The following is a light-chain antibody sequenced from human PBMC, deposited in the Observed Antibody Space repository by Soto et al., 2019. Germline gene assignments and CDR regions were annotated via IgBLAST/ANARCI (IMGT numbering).Light chain of an antibody. CDR3: QQYYSTPWT. J-gene: IGKJ1*01. Sequence: DIVMTQSPDSLAVSLGERATINCKSSQSVLYSSSNKNYLTWYQQKPGQPPKLLIYWASTRESGVPDRFSGSGSGTDFTITISSLQAEDVAVYYCQQYYSTPWTFGQGTKVEIK. CDR1: QSVLYSSSNKNY. V-gene: IGKV4-1*01. CDR2: WAS.